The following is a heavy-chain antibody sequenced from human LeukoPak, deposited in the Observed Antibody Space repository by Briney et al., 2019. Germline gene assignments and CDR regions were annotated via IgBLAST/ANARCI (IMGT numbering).Heavy chain of an antibody. CDR1: GGSISSGGYY. V-gene: IGHV4-31*03. Sequence: SETLSLTCTVSGGSISSGGYYWSWIRQHPGKGLEWIGYIYYSGSTYYNPSLKSRVTTSVDTSKNQFSLKLSSVTAADTAVYYCARAPSPNTAMVTGPYFDYWGQGTLVTVSS. CDR2: IYYSGST. J-gene: IGHJ4*02. CDR3: ARAPSPNTAMVTGPYFDY. D-gene: IGHD5-18*01.